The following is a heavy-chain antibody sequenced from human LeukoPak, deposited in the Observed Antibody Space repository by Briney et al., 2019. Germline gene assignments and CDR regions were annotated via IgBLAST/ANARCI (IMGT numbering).Heavy chain of an antibody. D-gene: IGHD3-3*01. CDR3: GRIRGYDFWSRGAFDI. Sequence: GESLKISCKGSGYSFSMYWTGWVRQVPGKGLEWMRIIYPGDPQTAYSPSFQGQVTISADKSINTAYLQWRSLEASDTAMYYCGRIRGYDFWSRGAFDIWGQGTMVTVSS. CDR1: GYSFSMYW. CDR2: IYPGDPQT. J-gene: IGHJ3*02. V-gene: IGHV5-51*01.